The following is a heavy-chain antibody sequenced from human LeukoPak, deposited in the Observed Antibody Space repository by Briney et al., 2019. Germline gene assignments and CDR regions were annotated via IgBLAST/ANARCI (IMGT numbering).Heavy chain of an antibody. Sequence: ASVKVSCKASGYTFTGYYMHWVRQAPGQGLEWMGWINPNSGGTNYAQKFQGRVTMTRDTSISTAYMELSRLRSDDTAVYYCARETPIHSSTWYGNWFDPWGQGTLVTVSS. V-gene: IGHV1-2*02. CDR3: ARETPIHSSTWYGNWFDP. D-gene: IGHD6-13*01. J-gene: IGHJ5*02. CDR2: INPNSGGT. CDR1: GYTFTGYY.